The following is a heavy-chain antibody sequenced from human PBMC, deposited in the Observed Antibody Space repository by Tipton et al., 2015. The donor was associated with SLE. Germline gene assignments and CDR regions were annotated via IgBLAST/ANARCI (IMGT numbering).Heavy chain of an antibody. Sequence: LRLSCAVYGASFRTYYWGWIRQPPGKGLEWIGDISHAGNTNFNPSLKSRVTISVDTSKNQFSLKLTSVTAADTAVYYCARVVYSFSDAFDIWGQGTLVTVSS. CDR3: ARVVYSFSDAFDI. J-gene: IGHJ3*02. CDR1: GASFRTYY. D-gene: IGHD6-13*01. V-gene: IGHV4-34*01. CDR2: ISHAGNT.